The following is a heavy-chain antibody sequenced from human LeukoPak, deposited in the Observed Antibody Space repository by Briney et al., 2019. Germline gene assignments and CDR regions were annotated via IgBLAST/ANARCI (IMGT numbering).Heavy chain of an antibody. Sequence: GGSLRLSCAASGFTFGDYAMYWVRQAPGKGLDWVSSINRVGGDTHYADSVKGRFTISRDNSKNTPFLQMNSLRAEDTAVYYCARRVLMTTKYYFDYWGQGTLVTVPS. V-gene: IGHV3-23*01. D-gene: IGHD4-11*01. CDR3: ARRVLMTTKYYFDY. CDR1: GFTFGDYA. J-gene: IGHJ4*02. CDR2: INRVGGDT.